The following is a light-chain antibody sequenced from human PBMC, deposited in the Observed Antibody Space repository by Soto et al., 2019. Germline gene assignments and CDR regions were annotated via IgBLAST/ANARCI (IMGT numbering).Light chain of an antibody. V-gene: IGLV2-8*01. J-gene: IGLJ1*01. CDR3: SSYAGSNWYV. Sequence: QSALTQPPSASGSPGQSVTISCTGTNSDVGGYNYVSRYQQYPGKAPRLIIYEVSERPSGVPDRFSGSKSGNTASLTVSGLQTADEADYYCSSYAGSNWYVFGTGTKVTVL. CDR1: NSDVGGYNY. CDR2: EVS.